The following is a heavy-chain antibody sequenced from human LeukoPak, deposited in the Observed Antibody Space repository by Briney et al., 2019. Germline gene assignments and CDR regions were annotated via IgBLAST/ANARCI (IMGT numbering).Heavy chain of an antibody. V-gene: IGHV4-59*01. CDR3: ARDSRFDFWSGYVKY. D-gene: IGHD3-3*01. CDR2: IYYSGST. Sequence: SETLSLTCTLSGGTISSYYWSWIRQPPGKGLEWIGYIYYSGSTNYNPSLKSRVTISVDTSKNQFSLKLSSVTAADTAVYYCARDSRFDFWSGYVKYGGEGTLVTVSS. CDR1: GGTISSYY. J-gene: IGHJ4*02.